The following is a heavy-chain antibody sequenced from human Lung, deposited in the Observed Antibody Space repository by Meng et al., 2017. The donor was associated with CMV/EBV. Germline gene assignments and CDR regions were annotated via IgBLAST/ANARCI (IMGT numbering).Heavy chain of an antibody. Sequence: AEVKKPGASVKGSCRASGYTFTSYDINWVRQATGQGLEWMGWMNPNSGNTGYAQKFQGRVTMTRNTSISTAYMELSSLRSEDTAVYYCARGYCSGGSCPVFDPWGQGTLVTVSS. J-gene: IGHJ5*02. CDR2: MNPNSGNT. V-gene: IGHV1-8*01. D-gene: IGHD2-15*01. CDR3: ARGYCSGGSCPVFDP. CDR1: GYTFTSYD.